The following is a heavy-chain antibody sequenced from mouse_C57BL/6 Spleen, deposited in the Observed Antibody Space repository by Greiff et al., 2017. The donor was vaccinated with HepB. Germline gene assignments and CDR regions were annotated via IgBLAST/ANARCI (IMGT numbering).Heavy chain of an antibody. CDR3: TRSIYYDYDGYFDY. J-gene: IGHJ2*01. CDR1: GFTFSDAW. Sequence: EVQLVESGGGLVQPGGSMKLSCAASGFTFSDAWMDWVRQSPEKGLEWVAEIRNKANNHATYYAESVKGRFTISRDDSKSSVYLQMNSLRAEDTGIYYCTRSIYYDYDGYFDYWGQGTTLTVSS. D-gene: IGHD2-4*01. CDR2: IRNKANNHAT. V-gene: IGHV6-6*01.